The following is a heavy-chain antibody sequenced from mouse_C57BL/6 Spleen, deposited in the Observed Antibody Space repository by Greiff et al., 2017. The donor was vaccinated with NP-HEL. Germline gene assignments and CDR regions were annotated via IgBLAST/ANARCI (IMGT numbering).Heavy chain of an antibody. CDR2: IYPGDGDT. V-gene: IGHV1-80*01. CDR1: GYAFSSYW. Sequence: VKLQESGAELVKPGASVKISCKASGYAFSSYWMNWVKQRPGKGLEWIGQIYPGDGDTNYNGKFKGKATLTADKSSSTAYMQLSSLTSEDSAVYFCARRDGSSYGFAYWGQGTLVTVSA. CDR3: ARRDGSSYGFAY. J-gene: IGHJ3*01. D-gene: IGHD1-1*01.